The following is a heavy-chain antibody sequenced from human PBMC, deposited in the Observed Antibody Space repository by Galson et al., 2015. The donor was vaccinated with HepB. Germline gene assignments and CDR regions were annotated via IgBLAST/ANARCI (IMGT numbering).Heavy chain of an antibody. J-gene: IGHJ4*02. D-gene: IGHD3-22*01. CDR3: ARDYSPKNTYYHDSPYYYGDY. V-gene: IGHV1-2*06. CDR1: GYTFTGYY. CDR2: INPNDGDT. Sequence: SVKVSCKASGYTFTGYYIHWVRQAPGQGLEWVGRINPNDGDTNYGQKFQGRVTMTRDTSIRTAYMELSRLRSDDTAVYYCARDYSPKNTYYHDSPYYYGDYWGQGTLVAVSS.